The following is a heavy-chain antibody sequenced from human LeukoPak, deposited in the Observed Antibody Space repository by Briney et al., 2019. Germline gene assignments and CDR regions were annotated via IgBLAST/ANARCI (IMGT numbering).Heavy chain of an antibody. CDR3: ARGSPPILFDY. CDR2: ITHSGST. V-gene: IGHV4-34*01. J-gene: IGHJ4*02. Sequence: SETLSLTCAVYGGSFSGCSWSWIRQPPGKGLEWIGEITHSGSTNYNQSLTSRVTISVDTSKNQLSLKLTSVTAADTAVYYCARGSPPILFDYWGQGTLVTVSS. CDR1: GGSFSGCS.